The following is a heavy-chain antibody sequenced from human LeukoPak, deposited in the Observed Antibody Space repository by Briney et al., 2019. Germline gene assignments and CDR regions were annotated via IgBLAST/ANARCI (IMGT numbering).Heavy chain of an antibody. V-gene: IGHV4-34*01. D-gene: IGHD6-19*01. CDR3: ATPTRGGIAVTGTFGH. CDR1: GGAFTGYY. CDR2: INHSGAT. J-gene: IGHJ4*02. Sequence: PSETLYLTCAGSGGAFTGYYWSWIRQPPAKGLEWIGEINHSGATNYNPSLKSRVTISVDTSKNQFSLRLTSVSAADTGVYYCATPTRGGIAVTGTFGHWGQGTQVTVSS.